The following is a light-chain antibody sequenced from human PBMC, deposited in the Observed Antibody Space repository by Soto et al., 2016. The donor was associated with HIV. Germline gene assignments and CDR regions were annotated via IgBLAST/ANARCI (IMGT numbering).Light chain of an antibody. J-gene: IGKJ1*01. CDR1: QDISTY. V-gene: IGKV1-9*01. Sequence: TITCRASQDISTYLAWYQQKPGKAPKLLIYATSTLQSGVPSRFSGSGSGTEFFLTITALQPEDFATYHCQQLNTYPWTFGQGTKVDIK. CDR3: QQLNTYPWT. CDR2: ATS.